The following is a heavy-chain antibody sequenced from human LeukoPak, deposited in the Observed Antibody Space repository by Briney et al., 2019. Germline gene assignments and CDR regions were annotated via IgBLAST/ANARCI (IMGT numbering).Heavy chain of an antibody. D-gene: IGHD6-19*01. CDR1: GFTFGSYG. CDR3: ARGRRACSGSTCYSWFDP. V-gene: IGHV3-33*01. J-gene: IGHJ5*02. CDR2: IWHDGSNE. Sequence: GGSLRLSCAASGFTFGSYGMYWVRQAPGKGLELVARIWHDGSNEYHADSVRGRFTISRDNSMNTLYLHMNSLRAEDTAVYFCARGRRACSGSTCYSWFDPWGQGTLVTVSS.